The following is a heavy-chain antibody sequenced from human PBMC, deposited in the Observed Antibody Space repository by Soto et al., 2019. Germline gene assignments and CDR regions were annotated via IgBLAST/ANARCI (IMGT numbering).Heavy chain of an antibody. J-gene: IGHJ5*02. CDR2: IYYSGST. V-gene: IGHV4-30-4*01. CDR3: ARVGESYYAAQGNNWFDP. CDR1: GGSISSGDYY. Sequence: QVQLQESGPGLVKPSQTLSLTCTVSGGSISSGDYYWSWIRQPPGKGLEWIGYIYYSGSTYYNPSLKSRVTISVDTSKNQFPLKLSSVTAADTAVYYCARVGESYYAAQGNNWFDPWGQGTLVTVSS. D-gene: IGHD1-26*01.